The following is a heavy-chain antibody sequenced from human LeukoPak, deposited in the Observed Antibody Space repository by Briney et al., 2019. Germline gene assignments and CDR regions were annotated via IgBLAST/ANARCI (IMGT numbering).Heavy chain of an antibody. CDR2: IGTAGDT. V-gene: IGHV3-13*01. J-gene: IGHJ3*02. Sequence: GRSLRPSCAASGFTFSSYDMHWVRQATGKGLEWVSAIGTAGDTYYPGSVKGRFTISRENAKNSLYLQMNSLRAGDTAVYYCARGSGGAFDIWGQGTMVTVSS. CDR3: ARGSGGAFDI. CDR1: GFTFSSYD. D-gene: IGHD2-15*01.